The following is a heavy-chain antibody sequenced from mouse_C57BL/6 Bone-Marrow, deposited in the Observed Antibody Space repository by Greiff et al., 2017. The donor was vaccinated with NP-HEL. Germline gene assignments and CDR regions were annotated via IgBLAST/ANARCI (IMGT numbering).Heavy chain of an antibody. Sequence: VQLQQSGPELVKPGASVKISCKASGYAFSSSWMNWVKQRPGKGLEWIGRIYPGDGDTNYNGKFKGKATLTADKSSSTAYMQLSSLTSEDSAVYFCARSRPGAMDYWGQGTSVTVSS. CDR2: IYPGDGDT. J-gene: IGHJ4*01. CDR3: ARSRPGAMDY. CDR1: GYAFSSSW. V-gene: IGHV1-82*01.